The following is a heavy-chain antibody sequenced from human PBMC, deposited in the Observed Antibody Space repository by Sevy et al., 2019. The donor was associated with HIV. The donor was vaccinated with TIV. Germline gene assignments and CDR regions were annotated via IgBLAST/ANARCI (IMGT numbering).Heavy chain of an antibody. Sequence: GGSLRLSCAASGFTFSDYYMSWIRQAPGKGLEWVSYISSSSSYTNYADSVKGRFTISRDNAKNSRYLQMNSLRAEDTAVYYCAREGSGYYAYWGQGTLVTVSS. CDR1: GFTFSDYY. V-gene: IGHV3-11*06. J-gene: IGHJ4*02. CDR2: ISSSSSYT. CDR3: AREGSGYYAY. D-gene: IGHD3-22*01.